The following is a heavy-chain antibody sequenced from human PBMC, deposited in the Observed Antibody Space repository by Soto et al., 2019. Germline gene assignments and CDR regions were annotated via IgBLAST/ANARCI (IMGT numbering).Heavy chain of an antibody. CDR1: GINVSRNY. D-gene: IGHD3-16*01. J-gene: IGHJ2*01. Sequence: AQLVESGGGLVQPGGSLRLSCAASGINVSRNYLTWVRQAPGKGLEWVSLIYSGGSTTYADSVRGRFTISRDDPNDTLYLQMNSLRTEDTAVYYCAKGGWGYWYFDLWGRGALVTVSS. CDR2: IYSGGST. V-gene: IGHV3-66*01. CDR3: AKGGWGYWYFDL.